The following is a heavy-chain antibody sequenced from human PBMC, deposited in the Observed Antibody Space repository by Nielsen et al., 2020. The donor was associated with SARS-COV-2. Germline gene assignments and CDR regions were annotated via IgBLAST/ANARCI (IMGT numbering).Heavy chain of an antibody. CDR2: ISWNSGSI. J-gene: IGHJ4*02. V-gene: IGHV3-9*01. D-gene: IGHD6-19*01. CDR3: ARDRVGSSGWDYYFDY. Sequence: GGSLRLSCAASGFTFDDYAMHWVRQAPGKGLEWVSGISWNSGSIGYADSVKGRFTISRDNSKNTLSLQMNSLRAEDTAVYYCARDRVGSSGWDYYFDYWGQGTLVTVSS. CDR1: GFTFDDYA.